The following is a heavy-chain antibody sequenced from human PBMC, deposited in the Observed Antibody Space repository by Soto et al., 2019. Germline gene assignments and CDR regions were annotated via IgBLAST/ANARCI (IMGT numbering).Heavy chain of an antibody. CDR3: ARHWSVPAGMWYLHY. D-gene: IGHD2-2*01. V-gene: IGHV4-39*01. J-gene: IGHJ4*01. CDR1: SGSISSSTYY. CDR2: IYYSGNT. Sequence: SETLSLTCSVSSGSISSSTYYWGWVRQPPGKGLEWIGNIYYSGNTYYNPSPKSRVTISVDTSKNQFSLKLNSVTAADTAVYYCARHWSVPAGMWYLHYWGHGTLVT.